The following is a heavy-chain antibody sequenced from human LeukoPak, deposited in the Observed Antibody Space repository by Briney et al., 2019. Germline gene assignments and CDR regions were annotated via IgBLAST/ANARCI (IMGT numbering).Heavy chain of an antibody. CDR1: GFTFSSYA. CDR3: ARDGVYCSGGSCYFRFAFDI. J-gene: IGHJ3*02. CDR2: ISGSGGST. D-gene: IGHD2-15*01. V-gene: IGHV3-23*01. Sequence: GGSLRLSCAASGFTFSSYAMSWVRQAPVKGLEWVSAISGSGGSTYYADSVKGRFTISRDNSKNTLYLQMNSLRAEDTAVYYCARDGVYCSGGSCYFRFAFDIWGQGTMVTVSS.